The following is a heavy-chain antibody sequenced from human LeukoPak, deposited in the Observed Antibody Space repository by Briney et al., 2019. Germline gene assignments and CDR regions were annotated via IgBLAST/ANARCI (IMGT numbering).Heavy chain of an antibody. CDR3: TRDRSYDSSGYYSGDY. Sequence: GGSLRLSCTASGFTFGDYAMSWVRQAPGKGLEWVGFIRSKAYGGTTEYAASVKGRFTISRDDSKSIAYLQMNSLKTEDTAVYYCTRDRSYDSSGYYSGDYWGQGTLVTVSS. J-gene: IGHJ4*02. CDR2: IRSKAYGGTT. V-gene: IGHV3-49*04. CDR1: GFTFGDYA. D-gene: IGHD3-22*01.